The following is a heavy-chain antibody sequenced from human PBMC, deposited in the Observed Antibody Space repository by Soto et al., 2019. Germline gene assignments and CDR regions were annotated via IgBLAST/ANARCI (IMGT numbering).Heavy chain of an antibody. CDR1: GYTFTSYG. V-gene: IGHV1-18*01. CDR2: ISAYDGYT. CDR3: ARGGYYDSSGSRNYYYYGMNV. J-gene: IGHJ6*02. Sequence: QAQLVQSGAEVKKPGASVKVSCKASGYTFTSYGINWVRQAPGQGLECLGWISAYDGYTKYAQILQGRVYMTTDTSTKTAYMELRSLRSDDTAMYYCARGGYYDSSGSRNYYYYGMNVWGQGTTFTVSS. D-gene: IGHD3-22*01.